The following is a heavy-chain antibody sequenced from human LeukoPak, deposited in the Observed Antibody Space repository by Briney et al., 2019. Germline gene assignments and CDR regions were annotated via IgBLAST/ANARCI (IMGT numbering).Heavy chain of an antibody. Sequence: SETLSLTCAVSGGSISSSNWWSWVRQPPGKGLEWIGEIYHSGSTNYNPSLKSRVTISVDKSKNQFSLELSSVTAADTAVYYCARKGGSSGWYALDYWGQGTLVTVSS. V-gene: IGHV4-4*02. CDR2: IYHSGST. CDR1: GGSISSSNW. J-gene: IGHJ4*02. D-gene: IGHD6-19*01. CDR3: ARKGGSSGWYALDY.